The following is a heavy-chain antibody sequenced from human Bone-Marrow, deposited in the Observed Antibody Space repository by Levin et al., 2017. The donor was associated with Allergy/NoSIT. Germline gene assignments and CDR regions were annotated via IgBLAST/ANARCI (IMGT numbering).Heavy chain of an antibody. V-gene: IGHV3-48*03. J-gene: IGHJ6*02. D-gene: IGHD3-22*01. CDR3: ARDMILHYYYGMDV. Sequence: GGSLRLSCAASGFTFSSYEMNWVRQAPGKGLEWVSYISSSGSTIYYADSVKGRFTISRDNAKNSLYLQMNSLRAEDTAVYYCARDMILHYYYGMDVWGQGTTVTVSS. CDR1: GFTFSSYE. CDR2: ISSSGSTI.